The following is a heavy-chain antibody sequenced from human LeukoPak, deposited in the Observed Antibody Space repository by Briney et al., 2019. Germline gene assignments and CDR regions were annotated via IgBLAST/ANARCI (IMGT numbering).Heavy chain of an antibody. CDR2: IYYSVTS. Sequence: SETLSLTCTVSGASISNYYWSWLRQPPGKGLEWIGNIYYSVTSSYNPSLKSRVTISVNTSKNQVSLKLTSVTAADRAVYYCAREGDYGHAFDIWGQGTMVTVSS. CDR1: GASISNYY. CDR3: AREGDYGHAFDI. D-gene: IGHD4-17*01. J-gene: IGHJ3*02. V-gene: IGHV4-59*01.